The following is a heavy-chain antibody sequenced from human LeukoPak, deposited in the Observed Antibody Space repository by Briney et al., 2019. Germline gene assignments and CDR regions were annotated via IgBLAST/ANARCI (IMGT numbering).Heavy chain of an antibody. D-gene: IGHD3-10*01. Sequence: GGSLRLSCAASGFTFSSYAMHWVRQAPGKGLEWVAVISYDGSNKYYADSVKGRFTISRDNSKNTLYLQMNSLRAEDTAVYYCARDHQIWFGTKYAFDIWGQGTMVTVSS. CDR2: ISYDGSNK. V-gene: IGHV3-30-3*01. CDR3: ARDHQIWFGTKYAFDI. J-gene: IGHJ3*02. CDR1: GFTFSSYA.